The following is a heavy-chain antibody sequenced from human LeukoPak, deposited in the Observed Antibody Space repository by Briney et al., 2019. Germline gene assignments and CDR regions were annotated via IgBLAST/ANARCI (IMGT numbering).Heavy chain of an antibody. CDR2: IDRDGSRI. J-gene: IGHJ4*02. D-gene: IGHD4-23*01. CDR3: VRGNDYGGPHY. Sequence: GSLRLSCAVSGFTFSSYWMHWVRQAPGKGLVWVSRIDRDGSRINYADSVKGRFSISRDNGKNTLFLQMNSLRAEDAAVYYCVRGNDYGGPHYWGQGTLVTVSS. V-gene: IGHV3-74*01. CDR1: GFTFSSYW.